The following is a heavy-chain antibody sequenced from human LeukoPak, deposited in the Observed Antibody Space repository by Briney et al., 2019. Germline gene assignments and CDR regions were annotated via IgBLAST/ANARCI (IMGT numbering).Heavy chain of an antibody. J-gene: IGHJ4*02. D-gene: IGHD2-2*01. V-gene: IGHV3-30-3*01. CDR3: AKDQLTYWVVVVPAAHFDY. CDR2: ISYDGSNK. CDR1: GFTFSSYA. Sequence: GGSLRLSCAASGFTFSSYAVPWVRQAPGKGLEWVAVISYDGSNKYYADSVKGRFTISRDNSKNTLYLQMNSLRAEDTAVYYCAKDQLTYWVVVVPAAHFDYWGQGTLVTVSS.